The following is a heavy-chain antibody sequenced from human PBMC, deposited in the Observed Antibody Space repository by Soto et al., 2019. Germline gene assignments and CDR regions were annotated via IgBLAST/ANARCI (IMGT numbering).Heavy chain of an antibody. CDR2: INSDGSST. D-gene: IGHD5-18*01. J-gene: IGHJ6*02. Sequence: EVQLVESGGGLVQPGGSLRLSCAASGFTFSSYWMHWVRQAPGKGLVWVSRINSDGSSTSYADSVKGRFTISRDNAKNTLYLQMNSVRAEDTAVYYCARVGIQLWVKGGMDVWGQGTTVTVSS. CDR3: ARVGIQLWVKGGMDV. V-gene: IGHV3-74*01. CDR1: GFTFSSYW.